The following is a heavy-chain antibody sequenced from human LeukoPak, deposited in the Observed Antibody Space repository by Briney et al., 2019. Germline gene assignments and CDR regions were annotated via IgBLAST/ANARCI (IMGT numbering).Heavy chain of an antibody. Sequence: GGSLRLSCAASGFTFSNYAMSWVRQAPGRGLEWVPAISGSSGLTYYADSVKGRFTISRDNSKNTLFLQMNSLRAEDTAVYHCARRGESASYGDYRFDYWGQGTLVTVSS. J-gene: IGHJ4*02. V-gene: IGHV3-23*01. CDR1: GFTFSNYA. D-gene: IGHD4-17*01. CDR2: ISGSSGLT. CDR3: ARRGESASYGDYRFDY.